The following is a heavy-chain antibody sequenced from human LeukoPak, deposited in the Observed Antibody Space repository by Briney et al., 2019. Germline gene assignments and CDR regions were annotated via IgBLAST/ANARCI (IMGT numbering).Heavy chain of an antibody. V-gene: IGHV3-33*06. D-gene: IGHD1-14*01. J-gene: IGHJ4*02. CDR2: IWYDGSNK. CDR3: AKEPVSKSMRYYFDY. CDR1: GFTFSSYG. Sequence: GRSLRLSCAASGFTFSSYGMHWVRQAPGKGLEWVAVIWYDGSNKYYADSVKGRFTISRDNSKNTLYLQMNSLRAEDTAVYYCAKEPVSKSMRYYFDYWGQGTLVTVSP.